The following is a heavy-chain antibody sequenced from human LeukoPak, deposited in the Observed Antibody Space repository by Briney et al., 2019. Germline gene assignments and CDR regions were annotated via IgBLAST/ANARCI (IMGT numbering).Heavy chain of an antibody. CDR1: GFGFSVYE. D-gene: IGHD3-16*01. CDR2: ISLRGNTI. Sequence: GGSLRLSCAASGFGFSVYEMNWVRRAPGKGLEWVSYISLRGNTIYYADSVKGRFTISRDDGKKSLYLQLNSLRVEDTAVYYCARGGAFDTWGRGTMVTDSS. J-gene: IGHJ3*02. CDR3: ARGGAFDT. V-gene: IGHV3-48*03.